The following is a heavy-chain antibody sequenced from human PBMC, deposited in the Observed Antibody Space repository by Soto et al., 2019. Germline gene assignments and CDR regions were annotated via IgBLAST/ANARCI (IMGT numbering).Heavy chain of an antibody. CDR2: IVVGSGNT. CDR3: AADHRGGSYYGDYYYYGMDV. V-gene: IGHV1-58*01. Sequence: SVKVSCKASGFTFTSSAVQWVRQARGQRLEWIGWIVVGSGNTNYAQKFQERVTITRDMSTSTAYMELSSLRSEDTAVYYCAADHRGGSYYGDYYYYGMDVWGQGTTDTVSS. J-gene: IGHJ6*02. CDR1: GFTFTSSA. D-gene: IGHD1-26*01.